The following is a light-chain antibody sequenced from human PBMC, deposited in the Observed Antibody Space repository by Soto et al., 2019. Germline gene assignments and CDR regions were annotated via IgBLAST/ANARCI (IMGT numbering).Light chain of an antibody. V-gene: IGKV3-20*01. Sequence: VFPPSTGTLSFAPGEISHLSVSSSQSVSSRYIAWYQQKPGQDHRILIYGASSRATGIPDRFSGSGSGTDFTLTIRRMEPEDFAVFYCKKYGNTQWTGGNGTTVDIK. J-gene: IGKJ1*01. CDR2: GAS. CDR3: KKYGNTQWT. CDR1: QSVSSRY.